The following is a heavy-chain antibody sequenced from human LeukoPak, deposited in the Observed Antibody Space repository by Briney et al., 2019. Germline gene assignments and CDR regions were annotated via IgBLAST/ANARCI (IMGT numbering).Heavy chain of an antibody. V-gene: IGHV4-59*08. J-gene: IGHJ4*02. CDR2: IYYSGST. CDR1: GGSISSYY. CDR3: ARRYDGASGYLFDY. Sequence: PSETLSLTCTVSGGSISSYYWSWIRQPPGKGLEWIGYIYYSGSTNYNPSLKSRVTISVDTSKNQFSLKLSSVTAADTAVYYCARRYDGASGYLFDYWGQGTLVTVSS. D-gene: IGHD3-9*01.